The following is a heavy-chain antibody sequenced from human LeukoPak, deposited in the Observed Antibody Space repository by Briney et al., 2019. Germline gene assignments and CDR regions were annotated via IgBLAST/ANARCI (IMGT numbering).Heavy chain of an antibody. V-gene: IGHV3-53*01. CDR1: GRRIIKK. Sequence: GGSLRLSCVDLGGRRIIKKKNWVRQAPGTGLEWVSLIYSGGDIRYADSVKGRFTISRDSSKNTVLLQMNDLTVEDTARYYCARRPGNWGQGILVNVSS. J-gene: IGHJ4*02. CDR2: IYSGGDI. D-gene: IGHD1-14*01. CDR3: ARRPGN.